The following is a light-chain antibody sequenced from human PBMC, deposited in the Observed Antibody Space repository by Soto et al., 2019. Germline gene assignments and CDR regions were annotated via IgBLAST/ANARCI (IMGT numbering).Light chain of an antibody. Sequence: DIQMTQSPSSVSASVGDRVTITCRASQDINSWLTWYQQKPGKAPKVLIYIASRLQPGVPSRFSGSGSGTDLSLTISNLQPEDFATYFCQQSKSFPLTFGGGTKVDIK. CDR3: QQSKSFPLT. CDR2: IAS. J-gene: IGKJ4*01. CDR1: QDINSW. V-gene: IGKV1-12*01.